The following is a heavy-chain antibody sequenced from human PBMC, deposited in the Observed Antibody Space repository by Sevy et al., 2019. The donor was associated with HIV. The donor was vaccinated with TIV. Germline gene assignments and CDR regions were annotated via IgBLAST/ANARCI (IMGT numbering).Heavy chain of an antibody. CDR2: IWYDGSNK. CDR3: ARDPMGSYYDSSGYYFR. V-gene: IGHV3-33*01. D-gene: IGHD3-22*01. J-gene: IGHJ4*02. CDR1: GFTFSSYG. Sequence: GGSLRLSCAASGFTFSSYGMHWVRQAPGKGLEWVAVIWYDGSNKYYADSVKGRFTISRDNSKNTLYLQINSLRAEDTAVYYCARDPMGSYYDSSGYYFRWGQGTLVTVSS.